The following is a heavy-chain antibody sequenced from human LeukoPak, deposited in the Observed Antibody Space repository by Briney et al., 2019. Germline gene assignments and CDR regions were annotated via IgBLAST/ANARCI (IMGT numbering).Heavy chain of an antibody. CDR2: IYYSGST. Sequence: SETLSLTCTVPGGSISSSSYYWGWIRQPPGKGLEWIGSIYYSGSTYYNPSLKSRVTISVDTSKNQFSLKLSSVTAADTAVYYCARATMQYYFDYWGQGTLVTVSS. V-gene: IGHV4-39*01. J-gene: IGHJ4*02. CDR3: ARATMQYYFDY. D-gene: IGHD2-2*01. CDR1: GGSISSSSYY.